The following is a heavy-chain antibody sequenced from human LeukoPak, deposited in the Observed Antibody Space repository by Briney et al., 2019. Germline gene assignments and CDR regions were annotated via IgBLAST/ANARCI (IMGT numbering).Heavy chain of an antibody. CDR2: IYYSGST. Sequence: PSETLSLTCTVSGGSISSSSYYWGWIRQPPGKGLEWIGSIYYSGSTFYNPSLQSRVTISVDTSKNQFSLKLRSVTAADTAVYYCARRVYGIVGATISDYWGQGTLVTVSS. D-gene: IGHD1-26*01. CDR3: ARRVYGIVGATISDY. CDR1: GGSISSSSYY. V-gene: IGHV4-39*01. J-gene: IGHJ4*02.